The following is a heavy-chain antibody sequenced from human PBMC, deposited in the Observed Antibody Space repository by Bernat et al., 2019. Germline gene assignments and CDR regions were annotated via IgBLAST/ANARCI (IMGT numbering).Heavy chain of an antibody. CDR2: ISYDGSNK. CDR3: ARWGGVVVAATGVHGMDV. J-gene: IGHJ6*02. CDR1: GFTFSSYA. Sequence: QVQLVESGGGVVQPGRSLRLSCAASGFTFSSYAMHWVRQAPGKGLEWVAVISYDGSNKYYADSVKGRFTISRDNSKNTLYLQMNSLRAEETAVYYCARWGGVVVAATGVHGMDVWGQGTTVTVSS. D-gene: IGHD2-15*01. V-gene: IGHV3-30-3*01.